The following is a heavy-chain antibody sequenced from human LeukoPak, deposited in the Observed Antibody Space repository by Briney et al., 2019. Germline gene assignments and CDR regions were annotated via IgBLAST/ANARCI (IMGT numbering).Heavy chain of an antibody. J-gene: IGHJ4*02. V-gene: IGHV1-24*01. Sequence: ASVKVSCKVSGYTLTELSMHWVRQAPGKGLEWMGGFDPEDGETIYAQKSQGRVTMTEDTSTDTAYMELSSLRSEDTAVYYCATGIFRYCSSTSCYFPFDYWGQGTLVTVSS. CDR1: GYTLTELS. D-gene: IGHD2-2*01. CDR2: FDPEDGET. CDR3: ATGIFRYCSSTSCYFPFDY.